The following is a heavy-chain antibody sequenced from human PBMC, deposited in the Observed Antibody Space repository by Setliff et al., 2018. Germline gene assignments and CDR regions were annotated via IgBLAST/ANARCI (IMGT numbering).Heavy chain of an antibody. V-gene: IGHV1-2*04. CDR2: INPKTGGT. J-gene: IGHJ3*02. Sequence: GASVKVSCKVSGYTLTELSMHWVRQAPGKGLEWMGWINPKTGGTNLAQKFQGWVSMTRDTSITTAYMELSRLTSDDTAVYYCATPRSGIIDAFDIWGQGTMVTVSS. CDR3: ATPRSGIIDAFDI. D-gene: IGHD2-15*01. CDR1: GYTLTELS.